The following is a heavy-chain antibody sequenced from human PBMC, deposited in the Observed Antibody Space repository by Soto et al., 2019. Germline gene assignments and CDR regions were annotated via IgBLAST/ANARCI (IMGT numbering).Heavy chain of an antibody. D-gene: IGHD2-2*01. CDR1: GFTFSNYA. CDR3: AKGGASSTVSPFDY. V-gene: IGHV3-23*01. Sequence: EVQLLESGGGLVQPGGSLRLSCAASGFTFSNYAMNWVRQAPGKGLEWVSALSGSGGSTYYADSVKGRFTISRDNSKNTLYVQMNSLRAEDTAICYCAKGGASSTVSPFDYWGQGTLVTVSS. J-gene: IGHJ4*02. CDR2: LSGSGGST.